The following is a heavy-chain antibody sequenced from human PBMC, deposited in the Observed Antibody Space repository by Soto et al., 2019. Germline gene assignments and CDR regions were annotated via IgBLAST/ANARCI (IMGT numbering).Heavy chain of an antibody. D-gene: IGHD5-12*01. Sequence: PGGSLRLSCAASGFTSSSYDMSWVRQAPGKGLEWVSVIYSGGSTYYADSVKGRFTISRDNSKNTLYLQMNSLRAEDTAVYYCAREIVDIVATNYCYYGMDVWGQGTTVTVSS. V-gene: IGHV3-53*01. CDR1: GFTSSSYD. J-gene: IGHJ6*02. CDR3: AREIVDIVATNYCYYGMDV. CDR2: IYSGGST.